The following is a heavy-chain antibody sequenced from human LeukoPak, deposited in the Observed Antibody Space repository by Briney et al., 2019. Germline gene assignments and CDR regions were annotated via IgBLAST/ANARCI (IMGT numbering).Heavy chain of an antibody. CDR2: IRYDGSNK. D-gene: IGHD3-22*01. J-gene: IGHJ4*02. CDR3: ARGYYYDSSGSRRPFDY. Sequence: PGGFLRLSCAASGFTFSSYGMEWVRQAPGKGLEWVAFIRYDGSNKYYADSVKGRFTISRDNSKNTLNLQMNSLRAEDTAVYYCARGYYYDSSGSRRPFDYWGQGTLVTVSS. V-gene: IGHV3-30*02. CDR1: GFTFSSYG.